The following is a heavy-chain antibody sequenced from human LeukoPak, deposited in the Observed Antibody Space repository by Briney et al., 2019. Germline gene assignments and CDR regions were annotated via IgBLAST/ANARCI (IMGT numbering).Heavy chain of an antibody. J-gene: IGHJ5*02. CDR3: ARGSYGSGSYLGLNWFDP. CDR1: GGSISSYY. Sequence: SETLSLTCTVYGGSISSYYWSWIRQPPGKGLGWIGYIYYSGSTNYNPSLKSRVTISVDTSKNQFSLKLSSVTAADTAVYYCARGSYGSGSYLGLNWFDPWGQGTLVTVSS. CDR2: IYYSGST. D-gene: IGHD3-10*01. V-gene: IGHV4-59*01.